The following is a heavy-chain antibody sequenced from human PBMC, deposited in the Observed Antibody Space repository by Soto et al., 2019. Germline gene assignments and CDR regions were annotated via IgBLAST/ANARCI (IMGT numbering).Heavy chain of an antibody. D-gene: IGHD4-17*01. Sequence: SETLSLTFTVSGDSISSGGYYWRWIRQHPGKGLEWIGYIYYSGSTYYNPSLKSRVTISVDTSKNQFSLKLSSVTAADTAVYYCARGHGDRYYYYYYMDVWGKGTTVTSP. CDR3: ARGHGDRYYYYYYMDV. V-gene: IGHV4-31*03. CDR1: GDSISSGGYY. J-gene: IGHJ6*03. CDR2: IYYSGST.